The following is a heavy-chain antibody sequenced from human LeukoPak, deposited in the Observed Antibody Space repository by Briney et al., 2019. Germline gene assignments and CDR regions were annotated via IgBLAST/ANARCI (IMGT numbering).Heavy chain of an antibody. V-gene: IGHV3-7*03. D-gene: IGHD3-22*01. CDR2: INGAGDDT. CDR1: GLTFSPFW. J-gene: IGHJ4*02. CDR3: AKDREYDDSCDYSG. Sequence: PGGSLRLSCTASGLTFSPFWMNWVRQAPGKGLEWVAAINGAGDDTFHVDSVKGRFIISRDNAENSLYLQMNSLRVEDTAVYYCAKDREYDDSCDYSGWGQGTLVTVSS.